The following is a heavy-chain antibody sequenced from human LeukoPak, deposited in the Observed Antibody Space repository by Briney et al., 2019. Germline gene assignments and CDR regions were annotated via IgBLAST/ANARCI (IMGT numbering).Heavy chain of an antibody. CDR1: GGSISSGGYY. D-gene: IGHD3-22*01. CDR3: AREADYNSSGYYYDY. Sequence: SETLSLTCTVSGGSISSGGYYWSWIRQPPGKGLEWIGYIYHSGSTYYNPSLKSRVTISVDRSKNQFSLKLSSVTAADTAVYYCAREADYNSSGYYYDYWGQGTLVTVSS. J-gene: IGHJ4*02. CDR2: IYHSGST. V-gene: IGHV4-30-2*01.